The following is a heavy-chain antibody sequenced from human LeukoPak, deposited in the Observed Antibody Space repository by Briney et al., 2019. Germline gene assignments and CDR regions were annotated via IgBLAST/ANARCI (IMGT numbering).Heavy chain of an antibody. CDR1: GYTFTSYD. J-gene: IGHJ6*02. CDR3: TRGSTLQYYYYGMDV. D-gene: IGHD3-16*01. CDR2: MNPNSGNT. V-gene: IGHV1-8*01. Sequence: ASVKVSCKASGYTFTSYDINWVRQATGQGLEWMGWMNPNSGNTGYARKLQGRVTMTKNTSRSTAYMELSSRRSEDTAVYYCTRGSTLQYYYYGMDVWGQGSMVTVSS.